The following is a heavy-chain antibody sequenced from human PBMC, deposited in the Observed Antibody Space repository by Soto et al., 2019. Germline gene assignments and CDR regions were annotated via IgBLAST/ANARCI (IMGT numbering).Heavy chain of an antibody. CDR3: AKDRFYGMDV. V-gene: IGHV3-30*18. D-gene: IGHD3-3*01. CDR1: GFTFSSYG. J-gene: IGHJ6*02. CDR2: ISYDGSNK. Sequence: PGWSLRLSCAASGFTFSSYGMHCVLQAPGKGLEWVAVISYDGSNKYYADSVKGRFTISRDNSKNTLYLQMNSLRAEDTAAYYCAKDRFYGMDVWGQGTTVTVSS.